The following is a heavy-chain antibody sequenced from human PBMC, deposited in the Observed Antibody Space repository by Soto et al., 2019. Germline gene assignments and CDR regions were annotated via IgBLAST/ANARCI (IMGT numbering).Heavy chain of an antibody. J-gene: IGHJ4*02. D-gene: IGHD3-3*01. Sequence: PGGSLRLSCAASGFTFSSYGMHWVRQAPGKGLEWVAVISYDGSNKYCADSVKGRFTISRDNSKNTLYLQMNSLRAEDTAVYYCAKENDFGVQYFDYWGQGTLVTVSS. CDR2: ISYDGSNK. V-gene: IGHV3-30*18. CDR3: AKENDFGVQYFDY. CDR1: GFTFSSYG.